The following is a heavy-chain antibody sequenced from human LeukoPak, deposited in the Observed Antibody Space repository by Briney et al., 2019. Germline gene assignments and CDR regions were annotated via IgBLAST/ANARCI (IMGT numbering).Heavy chain of an antibody. CDR2: IYYSGST. D-gene: IGHD6-13*01. V-gene: IGHV4-61*08. J-gene: IGHJ3*02. CDR3: ARVVYSSSWYDLRYSADAFDI. Sequence: SETLSLTCTVSGGSISSGDYYWSWIRQPPGKGLEWIGYIYYSGSTNYNPSLKSRVTISVDTSKNQFSLKLSSVTAADTAVYYCARVVYSSSWYDLRYSADAFDIWGQGTMVTVSS. CDR1: GGSISSGDYY.